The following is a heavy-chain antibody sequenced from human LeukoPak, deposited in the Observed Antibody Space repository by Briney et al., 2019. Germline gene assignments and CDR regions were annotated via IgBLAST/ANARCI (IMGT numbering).Heavy chain of an antibody. CDR2: IIPIFGTA. D-gene: IGHD6-13*01. J-gene: IGHJ6*03. CDR1: GGTFSSYA. CDR3: ANSSPQGDYYYYYMDV. V-gene: IGHV1-69*05. Sequence: SVKVSCKASGGTFSSYAISWVRQAPGQGLEWMGGIIPIFGTANYAQKFQGRVTITTDESTSTAYMELSSLRSEDTAVYYCANSSPQGDYYYYYMDVWGKGTTVTVSS.